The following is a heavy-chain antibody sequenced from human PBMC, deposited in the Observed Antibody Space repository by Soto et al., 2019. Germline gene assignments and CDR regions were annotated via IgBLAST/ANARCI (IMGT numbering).Heavy chain of an antibody. D-gene: IGHD3-10*01. V-gene: IGHV3-21*01. CDR1: GFTFSSYS. Sequence: GGSLRLSCAASGFTFSSYSMNWVRQAPGKGLEWVSSISSSSSYIYYADSVKGRFTISRDNAKNSLYLQMNSLRAEDTAVYYCAREGVYMGPFDYWGQGTLVTVSS. CDR3: AREGVYMGPFDY. CDR2: ISSSSSYI. J-gene: IGHJ4*02.